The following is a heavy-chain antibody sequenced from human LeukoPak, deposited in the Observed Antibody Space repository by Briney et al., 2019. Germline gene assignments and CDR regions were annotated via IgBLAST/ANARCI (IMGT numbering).Heavy chain of an antibody. CDR2: ISSSSSYI. V-gene: IGHV3-21*01. Sequence: GGSLRLSCAASGFTFSSYSMNWVRQAPGKGLEWVSSISSSSSYIYYADSVKGRFTISRDNAKNSLYLQMNSLRAEDAAVYYCARDLGYGDYEAAFDIWGQGTMVTASS. J-gene: IGHJ3*02. CDR1: GFTFSSYS. CDR3: ARDLGYGDYEAAFDI. D-gene: IGHD4-17*01.